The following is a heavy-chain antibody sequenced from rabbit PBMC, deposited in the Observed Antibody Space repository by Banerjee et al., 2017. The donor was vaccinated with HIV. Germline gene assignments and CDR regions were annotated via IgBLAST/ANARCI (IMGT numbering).Heavy chain of an antibody. CDR2: IVGGSSDGT. CDR1: GFDFSSYYR. D-gene: IGHD1-1*01. V-gene: IGHV1S45*01. J-gene: IGHJ4*01. CDR3: ARDLTNNGGFYFNL. Sequence: QEQLEESGGDLVKPGASLTLTCKASGFDFSSYYRMCWVRQAPGKGLEWIACIVGGSSDGTYASWAKGRFTISKTSSTTVTLQMTSLTGADTATYFCARDLTNNGGFYFNLWGQGTLVTVS.